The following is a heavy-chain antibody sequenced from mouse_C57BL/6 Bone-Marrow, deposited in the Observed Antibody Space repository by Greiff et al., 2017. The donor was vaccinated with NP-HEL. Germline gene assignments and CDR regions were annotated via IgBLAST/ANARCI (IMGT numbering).Heavy chain of an antibody. V-gene: IGHV1-74*01. CDR2: IHPSDSDT. Sequence: QVQLKQPGAELVKPGASVKVSCKASGYTFTSYWMHWVKQRPGQGLEWIGRIHPSDSDTNYNPKFKGKATLNVDKSSSTAYMKLRRQTSEDSADYYCARGAGVDYWGQGTTLTVSS. CDR3: ARGAGVDY. CDR1: GYTFTSYW. J-gene: IGHJ2*01.